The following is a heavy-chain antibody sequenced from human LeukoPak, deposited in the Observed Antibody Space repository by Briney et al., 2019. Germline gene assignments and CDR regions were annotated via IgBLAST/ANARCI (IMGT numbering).Heavy chain of an antibody. CDR2: IIPIFGIA. J-gene: IGHJ3*02. Sequence: SVKVSCKASGGTFSSYAISWVRQPPGQGLEWMGGIIPIFGIANYAQKFQGRVTITADKSTSTAYMELSSLRSEDTAVYYCARDYGANIAFDIWGQGTMVTVSS. CDR3: ARDYGANIAFDI. CDR1: GGTFSSYA. D-gene: IGHD2/OR15-2a*01. V-gene: IGHV1-69*10.